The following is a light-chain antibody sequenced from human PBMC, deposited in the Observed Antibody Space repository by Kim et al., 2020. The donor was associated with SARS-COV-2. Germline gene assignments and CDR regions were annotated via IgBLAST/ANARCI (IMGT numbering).Light chain of an antibody. CDR1: QSVSSSY. CDR3: QQYGSSPRT. J-gene: IGKJ1*01. V-gene: IGKV3-20*01. CDR2: GAS. Sequence: PVERAALSCRASQSVSSSYLAWYQQKPGQAPRLLIYGASSRATGIPDRFSGSGSGTDFTLTISRLEPEDFAVYYCQQYGSSPRTFGQGTKVDIK.